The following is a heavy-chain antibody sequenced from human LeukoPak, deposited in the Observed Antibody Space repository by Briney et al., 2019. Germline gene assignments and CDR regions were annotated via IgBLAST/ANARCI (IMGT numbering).Heavy chain of an antibody. J-gene: IGHJ3*02. Sequence: SETLSLTCAVSGGSISRSNWWSWVRQSPGKGLEWIGEIYDNGSTNYNPSLKSRVTISVDKSKNQFSLKLRSVTAADTAVYYCARDSFNYDFWSGYHDAFDIWGQGTMVTVSS. CDR2: IYDNGST. V-gene: IGHV4-4*02. CDR3: ARDSFNYDFWSGYHDAFDI. CDR1: GGSISRSNW. D-gene: IGHD3-3*01.